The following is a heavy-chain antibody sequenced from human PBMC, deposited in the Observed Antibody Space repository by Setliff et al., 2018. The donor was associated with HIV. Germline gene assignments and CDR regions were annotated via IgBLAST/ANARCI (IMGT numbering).Heavy chain of an antibody. CDR2: ISVYNGQT. Sequence: PSVKVSCKASGYSFTTYGISWVRQAPGQGLEWVGWISVYNGQTLYAQKVQDRITVTMDIPKDTAYMELRGLTPDDTAVYYCARGHHFYWYFDLWGPGTLVTVSS. CDR3: ARGHHFYWYFDL. V-gene: IGHV1-18*01. CDR1: GYSFTTYG. J-gene: IGHJ2*01.